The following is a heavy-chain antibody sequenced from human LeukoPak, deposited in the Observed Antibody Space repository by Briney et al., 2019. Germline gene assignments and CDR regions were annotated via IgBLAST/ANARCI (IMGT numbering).Heavy chain of an antibody. CDR1: GGSISSSSYY. Sequence: PSETLSLTCTVPGGSISSSSYYWGWIRQPPGKGLDWIGNIYDSGNTYYNPSLKSRVTISVDTSKNQFSLKLNSVTAADTAVYYCARQYGPGYSSTWYFDYWGQGTLVTVSS. CDR3: ARQYGPGYSSTWYFDY. CDR2: IYDSGNT. V-gene: IGHV4-39*01. D-gene: IGHD6-13*01. J-gene: IGHJ4*02.